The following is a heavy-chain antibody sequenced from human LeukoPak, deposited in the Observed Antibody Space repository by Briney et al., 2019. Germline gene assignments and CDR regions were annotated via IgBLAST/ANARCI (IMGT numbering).Heavy chain of an antibody. J-gene: IGHJ4*02. V-gene: IGHV3-9*01. D-gene: IGHD6-13*01. CDR3: AKAGPAAAGFYFDY. CDR2: ISWNSGSI. CDR1: GFTFDDYA. Sequence: GGSLRLSCAASGFTFDDYAMHWVRQAPGKGLEWVSGISWNSGSIGHADSVKGRFTISRDNAKNSLYLQMNSLRAEDTALYYCAKAGPAAAGFYFDYWGQGTLVTVSS.